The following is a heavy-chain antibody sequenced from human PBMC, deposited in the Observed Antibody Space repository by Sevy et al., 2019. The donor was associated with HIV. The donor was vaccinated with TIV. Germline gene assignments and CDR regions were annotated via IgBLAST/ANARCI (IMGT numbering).Heavy chain of an antibody. CDR2: IIAYNGNT. CDR3: ARAGGMDCSSTSCYALGAGDYYYGMDV. J-gene: IGHJ6*02. D-gene: IGHD2-2*01. V-gene: IGHV1-18*01. Sequence: ASVKVSCKASGYTFTSYGISWVRQAPGQGLEWMGWIIAYNGNTNYAQKLQGRVTMTTDTSTSTAYMELRSLRSDDTAVYYCARAGGMDCSSTSCYALGAGDYYYGMDVWGQGTTVTVSS. CDR1: GYTFTSYG.